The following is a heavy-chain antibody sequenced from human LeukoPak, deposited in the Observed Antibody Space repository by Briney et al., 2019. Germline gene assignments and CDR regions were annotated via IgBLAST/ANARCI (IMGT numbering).Heavy chain of an antibody. CDR3: ARTISYFDY. CDR1: GFTFSSYG. Sequence: GGSLRLSCAASGFTFSSYGMHWVRQAPGKGLEWVAFIRYDGSNKYYADSVKGRFTISRDNAKNTVFLQMSSLTVEDTAVYYCARTISYFDYWGRGTLVTVSS. D-gene: IGHD1/OR15-1a*01. CDR2: IRYDGSNK. V-gene: IGHV3-30*02. J-gene: IGHJ4*02.